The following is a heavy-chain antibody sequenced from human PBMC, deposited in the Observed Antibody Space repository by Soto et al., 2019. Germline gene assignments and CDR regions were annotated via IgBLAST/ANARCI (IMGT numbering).Heavy chain of an antibody. CDR1: GGSFSNYY. CDR3: ARGNGIASRPADY. CDR2: INQSGIT. V-gene: IGHV4-34*01. J-gene: IGHJ4*02. D-gene: IGHD6-13*01. Sequence: SETLSLTCAVYGGSFSNYYWSWIRQPPGKGLEWIGEINQSGITNYNPSLKSRVTISEDTSKNQFSLKLSSVTAADTAVYYCARGNGIASRPADYWGQGTLVTAPQ.